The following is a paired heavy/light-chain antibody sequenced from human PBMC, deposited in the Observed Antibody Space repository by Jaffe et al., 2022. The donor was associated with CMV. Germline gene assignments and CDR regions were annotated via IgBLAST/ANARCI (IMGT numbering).Heavy chain of an antibody. CDR2: IYTSGST. J-gene: IGHJ5*02. D-gene: IGHD1-26*01. CDR1: GGSISSYY. Sequence: QVQLQESGPGLVKPSETLSLTCTVSGGSISSYYWSWIRQPAGKGLEWIGRIYTSGSTNYNPSLKSRVTMSVDTSKNQFSLKLSSVTAADTAVYYCARAYIVGAHNWFDRWGQGTLVTVSS. V-gene: IGHV4-4*07. CDR3: ARAYIVGAHNWFDR.
Light chain of an antibody. J-gene: IGLJ2*01. CDR2: QDT. CDR1: KLGDKY. Sequence: SYELTQPPSVSVSPGQTASITCSGDKLGDKYACWYQQKPGQSPVLVIYQDTKRPSGIPERFSGSNSGNTATLTISGTQAMDEADYYCQAWHSSTVVFGGGTKLTVL. CDR3: QAWHSSTVV. V-gene: IGLV3-1*01.